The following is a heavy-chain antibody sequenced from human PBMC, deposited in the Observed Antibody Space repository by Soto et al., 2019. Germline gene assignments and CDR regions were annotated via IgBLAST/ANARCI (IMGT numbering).Heavy chain of an antibody. Sequence: GPTQLNPPQTRPLTCNFSWVSVPPGGMGVSRIRQPPGKALEWLALMDWYDDKYYSTSLKTRLTISKDTSKNQVVLTMTNMDPVDTATYYCARMAYYYDSSGRGWFDPWGQGTLVTVSS. J-gene: IGHJ5*02. D-gene: IGHD3-22*01. V-gene: IGHV2-70*01. CDR2: MDWYDDK. CDR3: ARMAYYYDSSGRGWFDP. CDR1: WVSVPPGGMG.